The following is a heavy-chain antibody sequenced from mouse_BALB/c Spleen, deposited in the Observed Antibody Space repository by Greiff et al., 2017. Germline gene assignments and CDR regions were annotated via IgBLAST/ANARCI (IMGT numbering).Heavy chain of an antibody. CDR3: ARITTNAMDY. CDR2: ISSGGSYT. Sequence: EVNLVESGGGLVKPGGSLKLSCAASGFTFSSYAMSWVRQSPEKRLEWVAEISSGGSYTYYPDTVTGRFTISRDNAKNTLYLEMSSLRSEDTAMYYCARITTNAMDYWGQGTSVTVSS. D-gene: IGHD1-1*01. J-gene: IGHJ4*01. V-gene: IGHV5-9-4*01. CDR1: GFTFSSYA.